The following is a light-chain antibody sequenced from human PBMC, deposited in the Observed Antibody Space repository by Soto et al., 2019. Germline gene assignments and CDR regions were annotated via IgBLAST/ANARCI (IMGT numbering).Light chain of an antibody. Sequence: AIQMTQSPSSLSASVRDRVTITCRASQGIRNDLGWYQQKPGNAPKLLIYGAFNLQTGVPSRFSGSGFGTDFTLTISSLQPEDFATYYCLQDHNYPWTFGQGTKVDIK. CDR1: QGIRND. J-gene: IGKJ1*01. CDR3: LQDHNYPWT. CDR2: GAF. V-gene: IGKV1-6*01.